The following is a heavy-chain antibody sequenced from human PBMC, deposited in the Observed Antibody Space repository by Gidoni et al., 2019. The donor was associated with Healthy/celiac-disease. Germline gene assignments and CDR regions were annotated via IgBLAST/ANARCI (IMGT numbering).Heavy chain of an antibody. J-gene: IGHJ4*02. D-gene: IGHD5-12*01. CDR1: GFTFSSYG. V-gene: IGHV3-33*01. CDR3: ARAYGRDGYNYRFDY. CDR2: IWNDGSNK. Sequence: QVQLVESGGGVVQPGRSLRPSCAASGFTFSSYGMHWVRQAPGKGLAWVAVIWNDGSNKYYADSVKGRLTITRDNSKNTLYLQMNSLRAEDTAVYYCARAYGRDGYNYRFDYWGQGTLVTVSS.